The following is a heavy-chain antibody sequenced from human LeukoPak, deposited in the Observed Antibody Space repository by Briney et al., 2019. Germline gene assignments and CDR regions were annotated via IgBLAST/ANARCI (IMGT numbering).Heavy chain of an antibody. V-gene: IGHV3-23*01. Sequence: PGGSLRLSCAAPGFTFSRIAMSWVRQVPGKGLEWVSGISGSGGRDSTYYADSVKGRFTISRDKSKNTVYLEMNSLRAEDTAVYYCAKGYSEYTSSWFDYWGQGTLVTVSS. CDR3: AKGYSEYTSSWFDY. CDR2: ISGSGGRDST. D-gene: IGHD6-13*01. CDR1: GFTFSRIA. J-gene: IGHJ4*02.